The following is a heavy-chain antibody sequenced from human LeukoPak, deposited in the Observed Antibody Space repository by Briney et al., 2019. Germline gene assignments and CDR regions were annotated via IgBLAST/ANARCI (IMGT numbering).Heavy chain of an antibody. J-gene: IGHJ4*02. CDR3: AKGMSSSTWYVSFDY. D-gene: IGHD6-13*01. Sequence: GGSLRISCAASGCTFDNYTMYWVRQAPGKGLEWGSGISWNSGSIGYADSVKGRFTISRDNAKNSLYLQMNSLRAEDMALYYCAKGMSSSTWYVSFDYWGQGTLVTVSS. CDR2: ISWNSGSI. CDR1: GCTFDNYT. V-gene: IGHV3-9*03.